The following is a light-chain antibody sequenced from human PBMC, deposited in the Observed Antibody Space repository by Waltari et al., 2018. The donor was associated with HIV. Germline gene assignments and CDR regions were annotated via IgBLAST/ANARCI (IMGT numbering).Light chain of an antibody. J-gene: IGLJ3*02. CDR3: AAWEDGLSGPV. CDR1: SSNIGNTY. CDR2: RHK. Sequence: QAVLPQPPSASGAPGPRVTIPCSGRSSNIGNTYVYWYQHRPGTAPKSLIYRHKKRPSGLPARFSGSKSGTPAPLAISGLRAEDDADYYCAAWEDGLSGPVFGGGTKLTVL. V-gene: IGLV1-47*01.